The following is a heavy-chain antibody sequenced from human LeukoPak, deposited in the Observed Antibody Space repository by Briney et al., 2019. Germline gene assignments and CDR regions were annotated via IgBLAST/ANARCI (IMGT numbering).Heavy chain of an antibody. J-gene: IGHJ4*02. CDR1: GGTFSRYA. V-gene: IGHV1-69*01. Sequence: GASVKVSCKASGGTFSRYAISWLRQAPGQGPEWMGGTIPIFGTANYAQKFQGRVTITADESTSTAYMELSSLRSDDTAIYYCARASSDDTIMATPFAYWGQGSLVTVSS. CDR2: TIPIFGTA. CDR3: ARASSDDTIMATPFAY. D-gene: IGHD5-12*01.